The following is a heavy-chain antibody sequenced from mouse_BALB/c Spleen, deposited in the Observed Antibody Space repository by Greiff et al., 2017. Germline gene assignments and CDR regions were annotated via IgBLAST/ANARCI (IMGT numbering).Heavy chain of an antibody. CDR2: ISSGGST. CDR1: GFTFSSYA. V-gene: IGHV5-6-5*01. J-gene: IGHJ4*01. D-gene: IGHD3-1*01. Sequence: DVMLVESGGGLVKPGGSLKLSCAASGFTFSSYAMSWVRQTPEKRLEWVASISSGGSTYYPDSVKGRFTISRDNARNILYLQMSSLRSEDTAMYYCARRAYAMDYWGQGTSVTVSS. CDR3: ARRAYAMDY.